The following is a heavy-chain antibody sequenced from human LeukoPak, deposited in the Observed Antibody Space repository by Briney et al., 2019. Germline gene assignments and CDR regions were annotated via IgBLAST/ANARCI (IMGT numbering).Heavy chain of an antibody. CDR1: GYSISSGYY. CDR3: AKSNGYGLVDI. D-gene: IGHD3-10*01. J-gene: IGHJ3*02. Sequence: SETLSLTCTVSGYSISSGYYWGWIRQPPGKGLEWIGNIFYSGSTYYSPSLKSRVIISLDTSRNQFSLKLNSVTAADTAVYYCAKSNGYGLVDIWGQGTMVTVSS. CDR2: IFYSGST. V-gene: IGHV4-38-2*02.